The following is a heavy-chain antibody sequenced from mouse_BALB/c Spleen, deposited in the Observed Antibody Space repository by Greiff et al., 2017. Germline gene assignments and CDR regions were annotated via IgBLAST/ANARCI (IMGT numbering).Heavy chain of an antibody. CDR3: ARGRRNYAMDY. CDR2: INSNGGST. CDR1: GFTFSSYG. V-gene: IGHV5-6-3*01. Sequence: EVMLVESGGGLVQPGGSLKLSCAASGFTFSSYGMSWVRQTPDKRLELVATINSNGGSTYYPDSVKGRFTISRDNAKNTLYLQMSSLKSEDTAMYYCARGRRNYAMDYWGQGTSVTVSS. J-gene: IGHJ4*01.